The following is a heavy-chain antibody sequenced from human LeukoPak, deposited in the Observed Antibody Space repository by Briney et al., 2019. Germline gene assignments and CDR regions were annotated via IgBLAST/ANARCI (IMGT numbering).Heavy chain of an antibody. D-gene: IGHD1-26*01. CDR2: INTNTGNP. Sequence: ASVKVSCKASGYTFTRNAINWVRQAPGQGLEWMGWINTNTGNPTYAQGFTGRFVFSLDTSVSTAYLQISSLKAEDTAVYYCASDSSGAYLSNWGQGTLVIVSS. V-gene: IGHV7-4-1*02. J-gene: IGHJ4*02. CDR1: GYTFTRNA. CDR3: ASDSSGAYLSN.